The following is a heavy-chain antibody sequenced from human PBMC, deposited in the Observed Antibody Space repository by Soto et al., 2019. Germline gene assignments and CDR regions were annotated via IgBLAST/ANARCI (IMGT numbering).Heavy chain of an antibody. CDR3: ARGDRGAFDL. D-gene: IGHD2-21*02. Sequence: EVRLVESEGGLVQPGGSLSLSCAASGFTFSYYWMHWVRQAPGQGLLWVSRIHSDGSSTTYADSVKGRFTISRDNAKNTVSLQMNNLRVEDTGVYFCARGDRGAFDLWGQGTMVIVSS. CDR1: GFTFSYYW. V-gene: IGHV3-74*01. CDR2: IHSDGSST. J-gene: IGHJ3*01.